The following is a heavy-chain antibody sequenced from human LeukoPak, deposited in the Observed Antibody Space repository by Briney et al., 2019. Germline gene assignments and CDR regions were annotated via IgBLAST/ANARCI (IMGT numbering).Heavy chain of an antibody. CDR3: VEGRSGYYDSSGYYGRGYYFDY. Sequence: AGGSLRLSCAASGFTFSSYEINWVRQAPGKGLEWLSCISSGGDTIYYADSLKGRFTISRDNSKNSLYLQMNSLRTEDTALYYCVEGRSGYYDSSGYYGRGYYFDYWGQGTLVTVSS. V-gene: IGHV3-48*03. CDR1: GFTFSSYE. CDR2: ISSGGDTI. J-gene: IGHJ4*02. D-gene: IGHD3-22*01.